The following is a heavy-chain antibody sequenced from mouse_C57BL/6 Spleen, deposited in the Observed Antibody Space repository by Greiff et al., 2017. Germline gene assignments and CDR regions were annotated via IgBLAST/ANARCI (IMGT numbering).Heavy chain of an antibody. J-gene: IGHJ2*01. CDR2: IHPNSGST. CDR3: ARGGYYFDY. Sequence: QVQLQQPVAELVKPGASVKLSCTASGYTFTSSWMHWVKQRPGQGLEWIGMIHPNSGSTNSNEKFKSKATLTVDKSSSTAYMQLSSLTSEDSAVYYCARGGYYFDYWGQGTTITVSS. CDR1: GYTFTSSW. V-gene: IGHV1-64*01.